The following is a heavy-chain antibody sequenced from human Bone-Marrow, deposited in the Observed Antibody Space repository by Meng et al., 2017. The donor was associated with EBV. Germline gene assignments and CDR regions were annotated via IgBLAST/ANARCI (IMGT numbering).Heavy chain of an antibody. CDR3: SIIIYGSGLNSWFDP. Sequence: QVALQESGPGRVKASGTLSLTCGVSGGSISSDNWWTWVRQPPGKGLEWVGEIHHGGSTNYNPSLKSRVTISLDKSKNQFSLRLTSVTAADTAVYYCSIIIYGSGLNSWFDPWGQGTLVTVSS. V-gene: IGHV4-4*02. CDR1: GGSISSDNW. D-gene: IGHD3-10*01. J-gene: IGHJ5*02. CDR2: IHHGGST.